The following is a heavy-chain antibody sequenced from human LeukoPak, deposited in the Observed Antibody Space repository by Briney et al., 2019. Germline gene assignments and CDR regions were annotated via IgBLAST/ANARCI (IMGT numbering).Heavy chain of an antibody. Sequence: ASVKVSCKASGYTFTSFAIHWVRQAPGQRLEWMGWINVGDGDTKYLQNFQGRVTITRDTSASTSYMELSSLTSEDTAIYYCALTDYGDYWGQGTLVTVSS. V-gene: IGHV1-3*01. J-gene: IGHJ4*02. CDR3: ALTDYGDY. CDR1: GYTFTSFA. CDR2: INVGDGDT.